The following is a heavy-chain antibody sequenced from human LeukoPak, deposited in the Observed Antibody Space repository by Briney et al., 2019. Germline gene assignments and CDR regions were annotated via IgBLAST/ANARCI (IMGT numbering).Heavy chain of an antibody. V-gene: IGHV3-11*01. CDR1: GFTFSDYY. J-gene: IGHJ6*02. D-gene: IGHD5-18*01. CDR2: ISSSGSTI. CDR3: ATYSSLQLDYGMDV. Sequence: GGSLRLSCAASGFTFSDYYMSWIRQAPGKGLEWVSYISSSGSTIYYADSVKGRFTISRDNAKNSLYLQMNSLRAEDTAVYYCATYSSLQLDYGMDVWGQGTTVTVSS.